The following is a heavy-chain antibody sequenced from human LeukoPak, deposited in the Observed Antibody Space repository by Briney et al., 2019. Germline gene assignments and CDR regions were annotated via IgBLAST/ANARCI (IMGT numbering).Heavy chain of an antibody. CDR2: ISAYNGHT. D-gene: IGHD1-1*01. CDR3: ARGAVNRYNWNDDNYYFYHMDV. V-gene: IGHV1-18*01. J-gene: IGHJ6*03. Sequence: ASVKVSCKASGYTFIRYGISWVRQAPGQGLEWMGWISAYNGHTYYPQKLQGRVTMTTDTSTSTTYMELRSLRSDDTAVYYCARGAVNRYNWNDDNYYFYHMDVWGKGTTVTISS. CDR1: GYTFIRYG.